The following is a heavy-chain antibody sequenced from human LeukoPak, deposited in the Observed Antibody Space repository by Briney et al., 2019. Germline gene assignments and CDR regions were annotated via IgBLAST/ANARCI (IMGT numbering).Heavy chain of an antibody. CDR3: ARGQGATVPQVGKNWFDP. V-gene: IGHV4-39*07. CDR2: IYFGGTT. D-gene: IGHD1-26*01. CDR1: GGSISSSSYY. Sequence: SETLSLTCTVSGGSISSSSYYWGWIRQSPGKGLEWIGSIYFGGTTYYKPSLKSRVTISEDTSKNQFSLKLSSVTAADTAVYYCARGQGATVPQVGKNWFDPWGQGTRVIVSS. J-gene: IGHJ5*02.